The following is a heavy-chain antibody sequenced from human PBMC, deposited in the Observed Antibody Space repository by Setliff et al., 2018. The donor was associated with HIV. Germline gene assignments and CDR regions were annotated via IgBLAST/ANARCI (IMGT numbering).Heavy chain of an antibody. CDR3: ARGDYGSGSYYPYYFYYGMDV. CDR2: IIPSYGTP. Sequence: SVKVSCKTSGGTLSIVSITWVRQAPGQGLEWMGGIIPSYGTPIYAQKFHGRVTITADESTSTAYMELSSLRSEDTAVYYCARGDYGSGSYYPYYFYYGMDVWGQGTTVTVSS. J-gene: IGHJ6*02. V-gene: IGHV1-69*01. CDR1: GGTLSIVS. D-gene: IGHD3-10*01.